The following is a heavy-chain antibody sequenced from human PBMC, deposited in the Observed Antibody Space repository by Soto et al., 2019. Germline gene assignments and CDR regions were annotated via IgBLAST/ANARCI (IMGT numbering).Heavy chain of an antibody. CDR1: GFTFSSDA. J-gene: IGHJ4*02. Sequence: ESLKISCAASGFTFSSDAMSWVRQAPGKGLEWVSAISGSGGSTYYADSVKGRFTISRDNSKNTLYLQMNSLRAEDTAVYYCAKPVTIFGVVAYYFDYWGQGTLVTVSS. CDR2: ISGSGGST. CDR3: AKPVTIFGVVAYYFDY. D-gene: IGHD3-3*01. V-gene: IGHV3-23*01.